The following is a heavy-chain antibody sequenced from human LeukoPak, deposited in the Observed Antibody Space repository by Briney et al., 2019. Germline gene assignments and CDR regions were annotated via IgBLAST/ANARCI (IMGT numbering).Heavy chain of an antibody. J-gene: IGHJ4*02. V-gene: IGHV3-30*18. CDR3: AKCPILRGFDYYFDN. Sequence: TGGSLRLSCAASGFTFSSYAMHWVRQAPGKGLEWLAVISLDGSLQFYADSVKGRFIISRDNSKNTLYLQMNSLRPEDTAVYYCAKCPILRGFDYYFDNWGQGTLVTVSS. D-gene: IGHD5-12*01. CDR1: GFTFSSYA. CDR2: ISLDGSLQ.